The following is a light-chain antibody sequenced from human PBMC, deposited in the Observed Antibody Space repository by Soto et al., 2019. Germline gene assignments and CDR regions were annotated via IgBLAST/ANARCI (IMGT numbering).Light chain of an antibody. J-gene: IGKJ4*01. CDR1: QNINTY. CDR2: AAS. Sequence: DLQMTQSPSSLSASVGDRVTISCRASQNINTYINWYQQRPGKAPKLLIYAASSLQSGVPSRFSGSGSGTDFTLTITSLQPEDFATYSCQQSYATPLTFGGGTKVEIK. V-gene: IGKV1-39*01. CDR3: QQSYATPLT.